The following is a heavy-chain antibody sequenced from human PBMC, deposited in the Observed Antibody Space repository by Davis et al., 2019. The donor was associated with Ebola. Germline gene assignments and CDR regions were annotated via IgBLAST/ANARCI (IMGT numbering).Heavy chain of an antibody. CDR1: SGSVSDTYYY. D-gene: IGHD3-22*01. Sequence: MPSETLSLTCTVSSGSVSDTYYYWGWIRQPPGKGLEWIGNIYSSGNTHYNPSLKGRVTISVDTSKNQFSLRMTSVTATDTAVYYCARHDRGDYLDFWGQGALVTVSS. CDR3: ARHDRGDYLDF. J-gene: IGHJ4*02. CDR2: IYSSGNT. V-gene: IGHV4-39*01.